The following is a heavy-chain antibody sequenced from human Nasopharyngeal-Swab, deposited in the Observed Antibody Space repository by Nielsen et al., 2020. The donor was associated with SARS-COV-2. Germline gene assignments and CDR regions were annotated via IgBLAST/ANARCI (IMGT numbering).Heavy chain of an antibody. V-gene: IGHV3-48*02. CDR3: ARGWLAD. CDR1: GLTLSTND. CDR2: ISGSSSAT. D-gene: IGHD3-9*01. Sequence: GESLKASFAASGLTLSTNDINWVRVAAGKGLEWVSYISGSSSATYYADSVKGRFTISRDNAKNSLHLQMNSLRDDDTAVYYCARGWLADWGQGTPVTVSS. J-gene: IGHJ4*02.